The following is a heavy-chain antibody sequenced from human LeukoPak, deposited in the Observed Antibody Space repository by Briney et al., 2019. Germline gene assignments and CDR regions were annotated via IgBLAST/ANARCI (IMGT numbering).Heavy chain of an antibody. V-gene: IGHV3-23*01. Sequence: GGSLRLSCAASGFTFSSYAMSWVRQAPRKGLEWVSAISGSGGSTYYADSVTGGFTISRDNSKNTLYLQMNSLRAEDTAVYYCARERGVVVPAPPCYWGQGTLVTVSS. CDR1: GFTFSSYA. CDR3: ARERGVVVPAPPCY. J-gene: IGHJ4*02. CDR2: ISGSGGST. D-gene: IGHD2-2*01.